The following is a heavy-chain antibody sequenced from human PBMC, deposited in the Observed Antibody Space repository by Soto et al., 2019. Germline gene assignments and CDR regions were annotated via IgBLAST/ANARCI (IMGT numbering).Heavy chain of an antibody. CDR3: ARAGNAHFFDS. CDR2: IYNGDLDP. V-gene: IGHV5-51*01. D-gene: IGHD6-13*01. CDR1: GFXFRNYW. Sequence: AXLKISCWGSGFXFRNYWLAWMRHMPGKGLEWIGIIYNGDLDPTYNPSFEGRVTITADKSTGAAYLQWRSLTAADTAVYYCARAGNAHFFDSWGQGTLATVS. J-gene: IGHJ4*02.